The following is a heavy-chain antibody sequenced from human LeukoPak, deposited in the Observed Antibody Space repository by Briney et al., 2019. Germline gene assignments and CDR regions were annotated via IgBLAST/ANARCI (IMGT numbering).Heavy chain of an antibody. Sequence: GGSLRLSCAASGFTVSSNYMSWVRQAPGKGLEWVSVISGSGDSTYYADSVKGRFTISRDNSENTLFLQMNSLRVEDSALYYCARGDDGRSLDYWGQGTRVTVSS. CDR2: ISGSGDST. V-gene: IGHV3-53*01. CDR1: GFTVSSNY. CDR3: ARGDDGRSLDY. D-gene: IGHD1-1*01. J-gene: IGHJ4*02.